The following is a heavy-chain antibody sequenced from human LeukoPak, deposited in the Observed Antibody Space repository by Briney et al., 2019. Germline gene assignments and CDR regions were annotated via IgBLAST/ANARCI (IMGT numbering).Heavy chain of an antibody. V-gene: IGHV1-8*01. J-gene: IGHJ6*02. CDR2: MNPNSGNR. CDR1: GYSFASYD. Sequence: ASVKVSCKASGYSFASYDINWVRQAPGQGLEWMGWMNPNSGNRGYAQKFQGRVTMTRSTSINTAYMELTNLTSEDTAVYYCARIIRYHYGMDVWGQGTTVTVSS. CDR3: ARIIRYHYGMDV.